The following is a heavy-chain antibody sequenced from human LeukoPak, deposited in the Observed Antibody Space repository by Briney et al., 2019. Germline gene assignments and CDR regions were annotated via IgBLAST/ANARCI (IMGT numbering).Heavy chain of an antibody. CDR1: GGSISSYY. CDR2: IYYSGST. V-gene: IGHV4-59*01. D-gene: IGHD3-3*01. J-gene: IGHJ3*02. Sequence: SETLSLTCTVSGGSISSYYWSWIRQPPGKGLEWIGYIYYSGSTNYNPSLKSRVTISVDTSKNQFSLKLSSVTAADTAVYYCARATGVGTYYDFWSGYYKDRGAFDIWGQGTMVTVSS. CDR3: ARATGVGTYYDFWSGYYKDRGAFDI.